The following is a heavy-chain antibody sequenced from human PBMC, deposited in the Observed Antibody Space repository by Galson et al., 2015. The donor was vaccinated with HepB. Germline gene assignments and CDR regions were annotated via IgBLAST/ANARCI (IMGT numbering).Heavy chain of an antibody. V-gene: IGHV3-33*01. J-gene: IGHJ3*02. Sequence: SLRLSCAASGFTFSSYGMHWVRQAPGKGLEWVAVIWYDGSNKYYADSVKGRFTISRDNSKNTLYLQMNSLRAEDTAVYYCARDGRPLATITFAYAFDIWGQGTMVTVSS. CDR1: GFTFSSYG. D-gene: IGHD5-24*01. CDR2: IWYDGSNK. CDR3: ARDGRPLATITFAYAFDI.